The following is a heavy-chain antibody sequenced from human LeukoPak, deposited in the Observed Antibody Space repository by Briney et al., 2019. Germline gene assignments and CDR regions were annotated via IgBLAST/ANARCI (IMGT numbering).Heavy chain of an antibody. CDR2: ISGSASST. CDR1: GFTFSNYA. CDR3: ARRGVAVAGSPDY. Sequence: PGGSLRLSCAASGFTFSNYAMSWVRQAPGKGLEWVSAISGSASSTYHADSVKGRFTISRDNSKNTLYLQMNSLRAEDTAVYYCARRGVAVAGSPDYWGQGTLVTVSS. J-gene: IGHJ4*02. V-gene: IGHV3-23*01. D-gene: IGHD6-19*01.